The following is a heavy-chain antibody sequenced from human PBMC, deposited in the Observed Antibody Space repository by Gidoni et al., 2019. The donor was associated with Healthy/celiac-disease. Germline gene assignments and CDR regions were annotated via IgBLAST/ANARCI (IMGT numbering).Heavy chain of an antibody. V-gene: IGHV3-48*03. CDR3: AREGYGYFGY. CDR1: GFTFSIYE. D-gene: IGHD3-10*01. Sequence: EVQLVESGGGVVQPGGSLRRYCAASGFTFSIYEMNWVRQAPGKGLEGVSYLSRIGSTIFYAYSVKGRFTISIDNSKNSLYLPMNSLRAEYTAVYYCAREGYGYFGYCGQGPLVTFSS. CDR2: LSRIGSTI. J-gene: IGHJ4*02.